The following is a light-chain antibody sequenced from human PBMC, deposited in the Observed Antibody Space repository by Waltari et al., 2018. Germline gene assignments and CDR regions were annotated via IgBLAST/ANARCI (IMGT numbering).Light chain of an antibody. Sequence: DIQMTQSPSTLSASLGDRVTITCRASQSISYYLACYQHKPGKAPKLLISKASILESGVPSRFSGSGAGTEFTLTISSLQPDDLATYFCQQYSSYSTFGQGPKLEIK. V-gene: IGKV1-5*03. CDR2: KAS. CDR3: QQYSSYST. J-gene: IGKJ2*01. CDR1: QSISYY.